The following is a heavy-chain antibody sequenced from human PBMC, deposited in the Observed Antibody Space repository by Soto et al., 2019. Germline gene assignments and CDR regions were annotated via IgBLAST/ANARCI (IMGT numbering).Heavy chain of an antibody. CDR2: IRRKDYGEST. Sequence: PGGSLRLSCTGSGFTFGDYAMNWVRQAPGKGLEWVGSIRRKDYGESTYHTGATYYADSVRGRFTISRDNYKNTLYLQMSSLRAEDTAVYFCTKALYCSSTSCYSGGDSFHVWGQGTMVTVSS. CDR1: GFTFGDYA. V-gene: IGHV3-23*01. CDR3: TKALYCSSTSCYSGGDSFHV. D-gene: IGHD2-2*01. J-gene: IGHJ3*01.